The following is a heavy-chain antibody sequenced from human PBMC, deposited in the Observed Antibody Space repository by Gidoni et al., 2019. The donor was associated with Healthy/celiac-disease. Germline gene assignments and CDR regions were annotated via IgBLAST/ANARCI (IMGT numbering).Heavy chain of an antibody. Sequence: QITLKESGPTLVKPTQTLTLTCTFSGFSLSTSGVGVGWIRQPPGKALEWLALIYWDDDKRYSPSLKSRLTITKDTSKNQVVLTMTNMDPVDTATYYCAHRQSTYYDFWSGYSRFDYWGQGTLVTVSS. CDR2: IYWDDDK. V-gene: IGHV2-5*02. CDR1: GFSLSTSGVG. J-gene: IGHJ4*02. D-gene: IGHD3-3*01. CDR3: AHRQSTYYDFWSGYSRFDY.